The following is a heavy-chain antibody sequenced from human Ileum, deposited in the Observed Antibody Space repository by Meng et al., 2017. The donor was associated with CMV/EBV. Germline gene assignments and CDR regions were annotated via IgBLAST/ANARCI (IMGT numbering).Heavy chain of an antibody. D-gene: IGHD1-26*01. CDR2: IKQDGSEE. J-gene: IGHJ4*02. Sequence: GESLKISCAASGFIFSDHWMTWVRQAPGKGLEWVANIKQDGSEEGYVDSVKGRFTISRDNAKNSVYLQMNSLRAEDTAVYYCARGYSGAGGDWGQGTRVTGAS. V-gene: IGHV3-7*04. CDR1: GFIFSDHW. CDR3: ARGYSGAGGD.